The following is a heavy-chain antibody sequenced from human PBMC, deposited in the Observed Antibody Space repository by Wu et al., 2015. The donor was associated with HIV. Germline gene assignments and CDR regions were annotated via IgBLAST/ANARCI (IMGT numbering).Heavy chain of an antibody. V-gene: IGHV1-8*01. Sequence: QLQLVQSGAEVKKPGASVKVSCKASGYTFTRYDINWVRQATGQGLEWMGWMNPVLGSTVYTQKFQDRVTITADESTSTSYMELSSLTSEDTAVYYCAREVGAMLANWFDPWGQGTQVIVSS. J-gene: IGHJ5*02. CDR2: MNPVLGST. CDR3: AREVGAMLANWFDP. CDR1: GYTFTRYD. D-gene: IGHD3-10*01.